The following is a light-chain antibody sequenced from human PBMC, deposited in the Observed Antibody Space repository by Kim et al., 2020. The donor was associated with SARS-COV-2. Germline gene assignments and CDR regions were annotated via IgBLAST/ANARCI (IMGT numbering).Light chain of an antibody. CDR2: GAS. CDR1: QDIKTP. V-gene: IGKV1-39*01. Sequence: SASVGDRVTLTCRASQDIKTPLNWYQQKSGKAPKLLIYGASRLRSGVPSRFSGSGSGTEFTLTISDLQPEDITTYFCQQSSTTPLSFGRGTKLEI. J-gene: IGKJ2*03. CDR3: QQSSTTPLS.